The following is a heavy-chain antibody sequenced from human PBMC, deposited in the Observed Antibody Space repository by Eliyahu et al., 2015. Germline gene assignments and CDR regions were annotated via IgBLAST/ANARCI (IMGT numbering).Heavy chain of an antibody. CDR2: IYPGDSDT. CDR1: GYSFTSYW. CDR3: ARHLFLAPDKALWSEYYYMDV. J-gene: IGHJ6*03. D-gene: IGHD1-14*01. Sequence: EVQLVQSGAEVKKPGESLKIXCKGSGYSFTSYWXGWVRQMPGKGLEWMGIIYPGDSDTRYSPSFQGQVTISADKSISTAYLQWSSLKASDTAMYYCARHLFLAPDKALWSEYYYMDVWGKGTTVTVSS. V-gene: IGHV5-51*01.